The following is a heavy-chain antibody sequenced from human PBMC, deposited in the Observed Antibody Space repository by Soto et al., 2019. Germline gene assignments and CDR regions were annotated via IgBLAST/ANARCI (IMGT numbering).Heavy chain of an antibody. CDR1: GDSISGSPYF. J-gene: IGHJ4*02. V-gene: IGHV4-39*01. D-gene: IGHD6-13*01. Sequence: QLQLQESGPGLVKPSETLSLTCTVSGDSISGSPYFWGWIRQPPGKVLEWIASIFYDGYTYYTPSLKRRAIISVDTSKNQFSLKLTSVAAADTAIYFCARLQAAVPHYWGQGTLVIGSS. CDR3: ARLQAAVPHY. CDR2: IFYDGYT.